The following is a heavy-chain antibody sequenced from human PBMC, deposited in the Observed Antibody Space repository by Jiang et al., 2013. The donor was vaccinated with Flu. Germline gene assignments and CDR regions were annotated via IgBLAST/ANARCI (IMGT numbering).Heavy chain of an antibody. J-gene: IGHJ4*02. V-gene: IGHV4-34*01. Sequence: GSTSYNRTLKSRVTISVDTSKNQFSLKLTSVTAADTAVYYCARVAILLGTTPIDYWGQGTLVTVSS. CDR2: GST. D-gene: IGHD7-27*01. CDR3: ARVAILLGTTPIDY.